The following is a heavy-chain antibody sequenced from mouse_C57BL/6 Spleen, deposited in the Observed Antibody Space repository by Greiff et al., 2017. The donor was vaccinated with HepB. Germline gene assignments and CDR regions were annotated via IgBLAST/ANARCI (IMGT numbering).Heavy chain of an antibody. CDR3: TRDYYGSSYGFDY. V-gene: IGHV1-15*01. CDR2: IDPETGGT. D-gene: IGHD1-1*01. J-gene: IGHJ2*01. Sequence: VQRVESGAELVRPGASVTLSCKASGYTFTDYEMHWVKQTPVHGLEWIGAIDPETGGTAYNQKFKGKAILTADKSSSTAYMELRSLTSEDSAVYYCTRDYYGSSYGFDYWGQGTTLTVSS. CDR1: GYTFTDYE.